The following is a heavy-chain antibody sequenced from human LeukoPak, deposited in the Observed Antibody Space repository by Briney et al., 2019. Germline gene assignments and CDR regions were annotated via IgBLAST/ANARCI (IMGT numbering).Heavy chain of an antibody. CDR1: GYTFNRNA. CDR3: ARRSPSADAFDI. CDR2: INTKTGTP. V-gene: IGHV7-4-1*02. J-gene: IGHJ3*02. Sequence: GASVKVSCKASGYTFNRNAINWVRQAPGQGLEWMGWINTKTGTPTYAQGFTGRFVFSLDISVTTTYLQVSNLTGEDTAVYYCARRSPSADAFDIWGQGTMVAV.